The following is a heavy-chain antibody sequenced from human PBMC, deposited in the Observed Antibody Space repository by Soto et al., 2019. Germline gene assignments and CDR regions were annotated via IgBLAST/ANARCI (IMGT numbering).Heavy chain of an antibody. CDR1: GFTFSTYV. V-gene: IGHV3-33*01. CDR2: RWYDGSNK. CDR3: ASLSDAFDI. J-gene: IGHJ3*02. Sequence: GGSLRLSGAASGFTFSTYVMHWVRQAPGKGLEWVAVRWYDGSNKYYADSVKGRFTISRDNSKNTLYLQMNSLRAEDTAVYYCASLSDAFDIWGQGTMVTVSS.